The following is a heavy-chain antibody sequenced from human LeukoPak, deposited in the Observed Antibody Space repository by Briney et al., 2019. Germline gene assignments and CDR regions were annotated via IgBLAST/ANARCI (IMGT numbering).Heavy chain of an antibody. CDR1: GFTVSSNS. Sequence: PGGSLRLSCTVSGFTVSSNSMSWVRQAPGKGLEWVSFIYSDNTHYSDSVKGRFTISRDNSKNTLYLQMNSLRAEDTAVYYCAKVGSQRHNSKAYYFDYWGQGTLVTVSS. CDR2: IYSDNT. CDR3: AKVGSQRHNSKAYYFDY. D-gene: IGHD4-11*01. V-gene: IGHV3-53*01. J-gene: IGHJ4*02.